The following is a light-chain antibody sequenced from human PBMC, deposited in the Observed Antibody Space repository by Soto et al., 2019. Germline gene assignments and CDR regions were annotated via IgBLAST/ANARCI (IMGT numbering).Light chain of an antibody. Sequence: DIQLTQSPSFLSASVGDRVTITCRASQDIANYLAWYQQKPGKAPKLLIYDASSLESGVPSRFSGSGSGTEFTLTISSLQPDDFATYYCQQYNIFTWTFGQGTKVDIK. V-gene: IGKV1-9*01. CDR1: QDIANY. J-gene: IGKJ1*01. CDR3: QQYNIFTWT. CDR2: DAS.